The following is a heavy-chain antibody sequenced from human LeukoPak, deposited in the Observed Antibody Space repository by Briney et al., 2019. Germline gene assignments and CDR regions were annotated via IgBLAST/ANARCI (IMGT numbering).Heavy chain of an antibody. J-gene: IGHJ6*03. CDR3: ARGAQVVRAAQGGFFVRGNNYMDV. D-gene: IGHD2-2*01. CDR2: IIPIFGTA. V-gene: IGHV1-69*05. Sequence: ASVKVSCKASGGTFSSYAISWVRQAPGQGLEWMGGIIPIFGTANYAQKFQGRVTITTDESTSTAYMELSSLRSEDTAEYYCARGAQVVRAAQGGFFVRGNNYMDVWGKGTTATVSS. CDR1: GGTFSSYA.